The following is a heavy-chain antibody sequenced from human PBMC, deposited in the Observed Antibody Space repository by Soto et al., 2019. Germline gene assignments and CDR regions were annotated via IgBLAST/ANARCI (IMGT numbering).Heavy chain of an antibody. CDR1: GVAFSNAG. CDR2: IKSKTDGGTT. CDR3: TTGGYSSGWYVDY. Sequence: GGALRLSCAASGVAFSNAGMSWGRQAPGKGLEWVGRIKSKTDGGTTDYAAPVKGRFTISRDDSKNTLYLQMNSLKTEDTAVYYCTTGGYSSGWYVDYWGQGTLVTVSS. J-gene: IGHJ4*02. D-gene: IGHD6-19*01. V-gene: IGHV3-15*01.